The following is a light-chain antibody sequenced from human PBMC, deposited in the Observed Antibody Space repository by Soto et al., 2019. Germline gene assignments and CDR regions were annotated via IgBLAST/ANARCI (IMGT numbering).Light chain of an antibody. J-gene: IGLJ2*01. CDR3: TSYAGSNIPVV. V-gene: IGLV2-8*01. Sequence: QSALTQPPSASGSPGQSVTISCTGTSSDVGGYNFVSWYQQHPGKAPKLMIYEVTKRPLGVPDRFSGSKSGNTASLTVSGLQAEDEADYYCTSYAGSNIPVVFGGGTKVTVL. CDR1: SSDVGGYNF. CDR2: EVT.